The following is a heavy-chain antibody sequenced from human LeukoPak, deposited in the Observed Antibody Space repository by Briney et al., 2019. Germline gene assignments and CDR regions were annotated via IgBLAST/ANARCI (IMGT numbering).Heavy chain of an antibody. CDR2: MNPNSGNT. V-gene: IGHV1-8*02. CDR3: ARVPGSSSSIDY. D-gene: IGHD6-6*01. CDR1: GYTFTSYG. J-gene: IGHJ4*02. Sequence: ASVKVSCKASGYTFTSYGISWVRQAPGQGLEWMGWMNPNSGNTGYAQKFQGRVTMTRNTSISTAYMELSSLRSEDTAVYYCARVPGSSSSIDYWGQGTLVTVSS.